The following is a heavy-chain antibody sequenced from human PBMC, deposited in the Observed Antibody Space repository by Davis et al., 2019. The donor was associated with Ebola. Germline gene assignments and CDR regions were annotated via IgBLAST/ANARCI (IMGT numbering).Heavy chain of an antibody. J-gene: IGHJ3*02. D-gene: IGHD2-2*01. CDR3: ARESCSSTSCYSRAFDI. Sequence: PGGSLRLSCAASGFTFSSYGMHWVRQAPGKGLEWVAVIWYDGSNKYYADSVKGRFTISRDNSKNTLYLQMNSLRAEDTAVYYCARESCSSTSCYSRAFDIWGQGTMVTVSS. CDR2: IWYDGSNK. V-gene: IGHV3-33*01. CDR1: GFTFSSYG.